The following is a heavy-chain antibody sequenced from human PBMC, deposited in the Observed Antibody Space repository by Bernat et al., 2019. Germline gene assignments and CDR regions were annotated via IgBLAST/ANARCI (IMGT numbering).Heavy chain of an antibody. J-gene: IGHJ4*02. CDR1: GYTFSGYY. CDR2: INPNSGGT. Sequence: QVQLVQSGAEVKKPGASVKVSCKASGYTFSGYYMHWVRQAPGQGLEWMGRINPNSGGTNNAQSFQGRGTMTRDTSISTAYMERSRLRSDYTAVYYCGGGLTGADYLGQGTLVTVSS. D-gene: IGHD7-27*01. CDR3: GGGLTGADY. V-gene: IGHV1-2*06.